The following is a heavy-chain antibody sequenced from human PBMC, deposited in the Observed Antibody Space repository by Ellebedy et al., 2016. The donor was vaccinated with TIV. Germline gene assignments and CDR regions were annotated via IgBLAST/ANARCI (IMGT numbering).Heavy chain of an antibody. D-gene: IGHD3-10*01. CDR3: ARVTTMVRGAWYFDY. Sequence: MPSETLSLTCTVSGGSIGSTIYYWGWIRQPPGKGLEWIGSVYYDGTTYYNPSLKSRVTISVDTSKNQFPLKLSSVTAADTAVYYCARVTTMVRGAWYFDYWGQGTLVTVSS. CDR1: GGSIGSTIYY. CDR2: VYYDGTT. V-gene: IGHV4-39*06. J-gene: IGHJ4*02.